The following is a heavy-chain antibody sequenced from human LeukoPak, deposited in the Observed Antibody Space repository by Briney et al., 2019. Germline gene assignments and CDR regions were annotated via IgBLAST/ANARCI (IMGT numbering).Heavy chain of an antibody. J-gene: IGHJ3*02. CDR3: ARDSDVSAAGGTDAFDI. CDR2: IHSNSGGT. V-gene: IGHV1-2*02. Sequence: ASVKVSCTASGYTFTGYYMHWVRQAPGQGLEWMGWIHSNSGGTKYPQRFQGRVTVTRDTSISTVYMELSRLRSDDTAVYYCARDSDVSAAGGTDAFDIWGQGTMVTSST. D-gene: IGHD6-13*01. CDR1: GYTFTGYY.